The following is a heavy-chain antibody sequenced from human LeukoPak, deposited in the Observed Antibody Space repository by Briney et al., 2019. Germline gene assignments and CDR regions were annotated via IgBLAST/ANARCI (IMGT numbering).Heavy chain of an antibody. V-gene: IGHV3-21*01. Sequence: SGGSLRLSCAASGFTFSSYSMNWVRQAPGKGLEWVSSISSSSSYIYYADSVKGRFTISRDNAKNSLYLQMNSLRAEDTAVYYCARGNAYGSGKGAFDIWGQGTMVTVSS. J-gene: IGHJ3*02. D-gene: IGHD3-10*01. CDR1: GFTFSSYS. CDR3: ARGNAYGSGKGAFDI. CDR2: ISSSSSYI.